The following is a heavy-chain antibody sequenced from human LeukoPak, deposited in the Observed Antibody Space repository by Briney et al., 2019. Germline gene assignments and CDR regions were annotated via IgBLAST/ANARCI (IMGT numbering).Heavy chain of an antibody. CDR1: GGSISNYW. CDR3: ARGYSSSWNYFDY. J-gene: IGHJ4*02. V-gene: IGHV4-59*01. CDR2: VFDSGGT. Sequence: PSETLSLTCTVSGGSISNYWWSWIRQPPGKGLEWIGYVFDSGGTNYNPSLKSRVTISVDTSKKQFSLKPSPVTAADTAVYYCARGYSSSWNYFDYWGQGTLVTVSS. D-gene: IGHD6-13*01.